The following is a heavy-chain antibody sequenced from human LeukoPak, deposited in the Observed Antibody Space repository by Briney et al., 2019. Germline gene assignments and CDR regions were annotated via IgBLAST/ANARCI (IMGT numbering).Heavy chain of an antibody. Sequence: SETLSLTCTVSGGSIISNNYYWGWIRQPPGKVLEWIGSLHSSGSTWYTPSLRSRVTISVDTSKNQFSLKLSSVTAADTAVYYCARLDRYTNGWIYFQRWGHGKLVTVSS. CDR1: GGSIISNNYY. J-gene: IGHJ1*01. D-gene: IGHD2-8*01. CDR2: LHSSGST. CDR3: ARLDRYTNGWIYFQR. V-gene: IGHV4-39*01.